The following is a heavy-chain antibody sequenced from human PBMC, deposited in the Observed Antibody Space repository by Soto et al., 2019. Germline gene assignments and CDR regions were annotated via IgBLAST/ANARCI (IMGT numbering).Heavy chain of an antibody. CDR2: IYYSGST. Sequence: SETLSLTCTVSGGSISSYYWSWIRQPPGKGLEWIGYIYYSGSTNYNPSLKSRVTISVDTSKNQFSLKLSSVTAADTAVYYCARGNDILTDYYYSCMDVWGKGTTVTVSS. CDR3: ARGNDILTDYYYSCMDV. V-gene: IGHV4-59*08. CDR1: GGSISSYY. D-gene: IGHD3-9*01. J-gene: IGHJ6*03.